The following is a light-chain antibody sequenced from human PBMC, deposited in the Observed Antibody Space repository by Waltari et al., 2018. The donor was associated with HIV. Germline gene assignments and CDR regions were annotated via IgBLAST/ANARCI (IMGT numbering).Light chain of an antibody. CDR2: EVS. Sequence: QSALTQPASVSGSPGPSITISCTGTRSDVGGYNYVSWYQQHPGKAPKLMIYEVSNRPSGVSNRFSGSKSGNTASLTISGLQAEDEADYYCSSYTSSSTLYVFGTGTKVTVL. CDR3: SSYTSSSTLYV. CDR1: RSDVGGYNY. J-gene: IGLJ1*01. V-gene: IGLV2-14*01.